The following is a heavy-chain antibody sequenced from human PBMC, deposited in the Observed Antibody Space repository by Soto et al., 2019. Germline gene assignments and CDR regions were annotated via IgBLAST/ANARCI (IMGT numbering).Heavy chain of an antibody. Sequence: QVQLVQSGAEVKKPGSSVKVSCKASGGTFSSYAISWVRQAPGQGLEWMGGIIPIVGTANYAQKFQGRVTITADESTSTAYMELSSLRSEDTAVYYCARVRGYCSGGSCYGGWFDPWGQGTLVTVSS. CDR1: GGTFSSYA. V-gene: IGHV1-69*12. CDR3: ARVRGYCSGGSCYGGWFDP. CDR2: IIPIVGTA. J-gene: IGHJ5*02. D-gene: IGHD2-15*01.